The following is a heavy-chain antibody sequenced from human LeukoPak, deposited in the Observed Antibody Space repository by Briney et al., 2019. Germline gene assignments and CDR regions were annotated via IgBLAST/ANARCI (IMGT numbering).Heavy chain of an antibody. Sequence: GGSLRLSCAASGFTFSDYYMSWIRQAPGKGLEWVSYISSSGSTIYYADSVKGRFTISRDNAKNSLYLQMNSLRAEDTAVYYCARVYWLKHNRYYFDYWGQGTLVTVSS. V-gene: IGHV3-11*01. CDR2: ISSSGSTI. CDR1: GFTFSDYY. D-gene: IGHD3-9*01. CDR3: ARVYWLKHNRYYFDY. J-gene: IGHJ4*02.